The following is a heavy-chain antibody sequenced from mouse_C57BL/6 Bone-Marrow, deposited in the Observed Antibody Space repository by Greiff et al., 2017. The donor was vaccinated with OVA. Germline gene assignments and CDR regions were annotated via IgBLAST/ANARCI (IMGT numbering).Heavy chain of an antibody. D-gene: IGHD1-1*01. CDR3: VRQLLTWFAY. CDR2: IRSKSNNYAT. Sequence: EVQGVESGGGLVQPKGSLKLSCAASGFSFTTYAMNWVRQAPGKGLEWVARIRSKSNNYATYYADSVKDRFTISRDDSESMLYLQMNNLKTEDTAMYYCVRQLLTWFAYWGQGTLVTVSA. J-gene: IGHJ3*01. V-gene: IGHV10-1*01. CDR1: GFSFTTYA.